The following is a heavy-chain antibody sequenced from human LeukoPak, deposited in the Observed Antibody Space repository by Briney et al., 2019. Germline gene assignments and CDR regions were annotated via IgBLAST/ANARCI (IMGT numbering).Heavy chain of an antibody. CDR3: ATYYSDTSARD. Sequence: ASVKVSCKASGYTFTSYYMHWVRQAPGQGLEWMGWINPNSGGTNYAPKFQGRVTMTRDTSISTAYTELSGLTPDDTAVYFCATYYSDTSARDWGQGTLVTVSS. J-gene: IGHJ4*02. V-gene: IGHV1-2*02. D-gene: IGHD3-22*01. CDR2: INPNSGGT. CDR1: GYTFTSYY.